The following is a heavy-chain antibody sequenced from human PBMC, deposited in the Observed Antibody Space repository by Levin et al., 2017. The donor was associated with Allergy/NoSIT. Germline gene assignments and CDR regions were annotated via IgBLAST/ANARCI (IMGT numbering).Heavy chain of an antibody. J-gene: IGHJ4*02. D-gene: IGHD5-18*01. CDR1: GFTFSSYS. CDR2: ISSSSSTI. CDR3: ARDDGAYGYSYGCDY. V-gene: IGHV3-48*01. Sequence: PGGSLRLSCAASGFTFSSYSMNWVRQAPGKGLEWVSYISSSSSTIYYADSVKGRFTISRDNAKNSLYLQMNSLRAEDTAVYYCARDDGAYGYSYGCDYWGQGTLVTVSS.